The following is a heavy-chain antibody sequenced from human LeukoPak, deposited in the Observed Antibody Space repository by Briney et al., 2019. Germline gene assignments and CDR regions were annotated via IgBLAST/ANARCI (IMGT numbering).Heavy chain of an antibody. D-gene: IGHD3-22*01. CDR2: IYYSGST. J-gene: IGHJ3*02. Sequence: PSETLSLTCTVSGGSISSYYWSWIRQPPGKGLEWIGYIYYSGSTYYNPSLKSRVTISVDTSKNQFSLKLSSVTAADTAVYYCAGSLGTYYYDSSGPAAFDIWGQGTMVTVSS. V-gene: IGHV4-59*04. CDR1: GGSISSYY. CDR3: AGSLGTYYYDSSGPAAFDI.